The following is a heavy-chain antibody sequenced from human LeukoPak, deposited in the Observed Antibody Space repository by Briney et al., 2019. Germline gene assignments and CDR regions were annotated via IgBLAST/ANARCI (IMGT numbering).Heavy chain of an antibody. CDR2: INHSGST. CDR1: GGSFSGYY. D-gene: IGHD6-19*01. J-gene: IGHJ6*02. CDR3: ARGRAIAVAAHYYYYYGMDV. Sequence: SETLSLTCAVYGGSFSGYYWSWIRQPPGKGLEWIGEINHSGSTNYNPSLKSRVTISVDTSKNQFSLKLSSVTAADTAVYYCARGRAIAVAAHYYYYYGMDVWAKGPRSPSP. V-gene: IGHV4-34*01.